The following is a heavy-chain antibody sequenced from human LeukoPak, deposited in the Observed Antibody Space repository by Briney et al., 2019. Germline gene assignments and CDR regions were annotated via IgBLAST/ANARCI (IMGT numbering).Heavy chain of an antibody. CDR3: AREVTVTFYYYYMDV. J-gene: IGHJ6*03. Sequence: SETLSLTCSVSGDSLTSGSYFWTWIRQPAGKGLEWIGRISSTGSTNYNPSLKSRVSISADTSKSQLSLRLSSVTAADTAVYYCAREVTVTFYYYYMDVWGKGTTVTISS. CDR2: ISSTGST. V-gene: IGHV4-61*02. D-gene: IGHD4-17*01. CDR1: GDSLTSGSYF.